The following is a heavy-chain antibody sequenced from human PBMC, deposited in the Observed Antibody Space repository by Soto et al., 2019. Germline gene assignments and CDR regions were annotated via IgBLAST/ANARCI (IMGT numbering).Heavy chain of an antibody. CDR1: GFTFSSYA. CDR3: ARQKKRWVWLFHF. Sequence: QVQLVESGGGVVQPGRSLRLSCAASGFTFSSYALHWVRQAPGKGLDWVAGISSDVNYKYYADSVKGRCTISRDNPKNTLYLQMNSLRAGDTAVYYCARQKKRWVWLFHFWGQGTLVTVSS. D-gene: IGHD5-12*01. CDR2: ISSDVNYK. J-gene: IGHJ4*02. V-gene: IGHV3-30-3*01.